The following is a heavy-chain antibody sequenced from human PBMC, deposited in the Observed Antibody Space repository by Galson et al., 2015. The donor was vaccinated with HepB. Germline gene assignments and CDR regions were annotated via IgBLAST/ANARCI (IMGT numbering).Heavy chain of an antibody. J-gene: IGHJ6*02. D-gene: IGHD1-26*01. CDR1: GYTVTSYG. CDR2: ISAYNGNT. CDR3: ARVLLGSYLAYYYYGMDV. V-gene: IGHV1-18*01. Sequence: SVKVSCKASGYTVTSYGISWVRQAPGQGLEWMGWISAYNGNTNYAQKLQGRVTMTTDTSTSTAYMELRSLRSDDTAVYYCARVLLGSYLAYYYYGMDVWGQGTTVTVSS.